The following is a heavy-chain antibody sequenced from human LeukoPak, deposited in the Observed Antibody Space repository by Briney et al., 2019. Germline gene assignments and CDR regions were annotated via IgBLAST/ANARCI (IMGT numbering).Heavy chain of an antibody. CDR3: ARATETLLWFRELLDFDY. V-gene: IGHV1-18*01. CDR2: ISAYNGNT. D-gene: IGHD3-10*01. Sequence: ASVKVSCKASGYTFTSYGISWVRQAPGQGLEWMGWISAYNGNTNYAQKLQGRVTMTTDTSTSTAYMELRSLRSDDTAVYYCARATETLLWFRELLDFDYWGQGTLVTVSS. CDR1: GYTFTSYG. J-gene: IGHJ4*02.